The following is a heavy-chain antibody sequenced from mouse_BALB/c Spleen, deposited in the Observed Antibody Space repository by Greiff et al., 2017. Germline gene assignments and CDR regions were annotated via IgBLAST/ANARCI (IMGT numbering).Heavy chain of an antibody. CDR3: ARDYGYYAMDY. CDR2: ISDGGSYT. V-gene: IGHV5-4*02. Sequence: EVQRVESGGGLVKPGGSLKLSCAASGFTFSDYYMYWVRQTPEKRLEWVATISDGGSYTYYPDSVKGRFTISRDNAKNNLYLQMSSLKSEDTAMYYCARDYGYYAMDYWGQGTSVTVSS. J-gene: IGHJ4*01. CDR1: GFTFSDYY. D-gene: IGHD1-2*01.